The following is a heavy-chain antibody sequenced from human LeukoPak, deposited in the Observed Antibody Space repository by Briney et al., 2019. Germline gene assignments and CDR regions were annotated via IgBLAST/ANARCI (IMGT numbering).Heavy chain of an antibody. CDR3: ARDRLGGDLTGESLY. D-gene: IGHD4-17*01. V-gene: IGHV1-18*01. CDR1: GYPFDNFG. Sequence: ASVKVSCKASGYPFDNFGLTWVRQAPGQGLEWMLWISAYNGNTHYAQKFRGRLPMTTDTSTTTAYLELRSLKSDDTAVYYCARDRLGGDLTGESLYWGQGTLVTVSS. J-gene: IGHJ4*02. CDR2: ISAYNGNT.